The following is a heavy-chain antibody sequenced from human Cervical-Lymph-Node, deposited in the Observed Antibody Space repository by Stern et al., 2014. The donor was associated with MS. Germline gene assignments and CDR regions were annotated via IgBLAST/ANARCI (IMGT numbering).Heavy chain of an antibody. CDR2: IAASNANT. V-gene: IGHV1-3*01. CDR3: ARGRGVVLAASYFDY. J-gene: IGHJ4*02. Sequence: QVQLGQSGAEVKKPGASVKVSCKASGYTFATFAVHWVRPAPGQRLEWLGWIAASNANTKYSQKCQDRLTFTRDTSANTVYMELSSLRSEDTAVYFCARGRGVVLAASYFDYWGQGTLLTVSS. CDR1: GYTFATFA. D-gene: IGHD2-15*01.